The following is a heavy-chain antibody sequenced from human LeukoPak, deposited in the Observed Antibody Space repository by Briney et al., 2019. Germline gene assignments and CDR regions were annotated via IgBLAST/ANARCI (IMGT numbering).Heavy chain of an antibody. CDR3: ARDGSLARLVDYYYYYMDV. V-gene: IGHV3-23*01. CDR1: GFTFSSYA. D-gene: IGHD6-19*01. J-gene: IGHJ6*03. Sequence: GGSLRLSCAASGFTFSSYAMSWVRQAPGKGLEWVSAISGSGGSTYYADSVRGRFTISRDNAKNSLYLQMNSLRAGDTAVYYCARDGSLARLVDYYYYYMDVWGKGTTVTVSS. CDR2: ISGSGGST.